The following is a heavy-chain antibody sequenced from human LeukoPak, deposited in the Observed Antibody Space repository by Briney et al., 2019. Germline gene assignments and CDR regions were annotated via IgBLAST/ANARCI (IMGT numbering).Heavy chain of an antibody. D-gene: IGHD3-22*01. CDR2: ISYDGSNK. V-gene: IGHV3-30*03. CDR1: GFTFSRYS. J-gene: IGHJ3*02. Sequence: GGSLRLSCAASGFTFSRYSMNWVRQAPGKGLEWVAVISYDGSNKYYADSVKGRFTISRDNSKNTLYLQMNSLRAEDTAVYYCARDDAGGYYDSSGYYYGGAFDIWGQGTMVTVSS. CDR3: ARDDAGGYYDSSGYYYGGAFDI.